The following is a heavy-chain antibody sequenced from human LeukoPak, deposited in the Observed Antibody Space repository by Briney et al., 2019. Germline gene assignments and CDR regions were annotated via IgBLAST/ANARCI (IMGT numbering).Heavy chain of an antibody. CDR1: GGSISSSAYS. Sequence: SETLSLTCTVSGGSISSSAYSWGWIRQPPGKGLEWIGNIYYSGNTYYNPSLKSRVTISVDTSKNQFSVKLRSVTAADSAVYYCARPRSQQLVEGDAFDIWGQGTKVTVSS. J-gene: IGHJ3*02. CDR3: ARPRSQQLVEGDAFDI. D-gene: IGHD6-13*01. CDR2: IYYSGNT. V-gene: IGHV4-39*07.